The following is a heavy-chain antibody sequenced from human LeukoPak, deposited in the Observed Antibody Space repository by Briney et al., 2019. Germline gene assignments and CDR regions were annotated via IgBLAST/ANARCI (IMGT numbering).Heavy chain of an antibody. J-gene: IGHJ4*02. D-gene: IGHD7-27*01. V-gene: IGHV4-30-4*01. Sequence: SETLSLTCIVSGGCISSGDYYWSWIRQPPGKGLEWIGYIYYSGSTYYNPSLKSRVTISVDTSKNQFSLKLSSVTAADTAVYYCPRINWGVAMTKSFDYWGQGTLVTVSS. CDR1: GGCISSGDYY. CDR2: IYYSGST. CDR3: PRINWGVAMTKSFDY.